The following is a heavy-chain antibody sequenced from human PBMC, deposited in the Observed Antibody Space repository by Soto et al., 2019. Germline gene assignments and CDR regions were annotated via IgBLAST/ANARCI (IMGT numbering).Heavy chain of an antibody. CDR3: ARDYQDYVKTAMIFDY. Sequence: GGSLRLSCAASGFTFSSYGMHWVRQAPGMGLEWVAVIKYDGRNKDYADSVKGRFTISRDNSKNTLHLQMDSLRAEDTAVYFCARDYQDYVKTAMIFDYWGRGTQVTVSS. CDR2: IKYDGRNK. D-gene: IGHD4-17*01. CDR1: GFTFSSYG. V-gene: IGHV3-33*01. J-gene: IGHJ4*02.